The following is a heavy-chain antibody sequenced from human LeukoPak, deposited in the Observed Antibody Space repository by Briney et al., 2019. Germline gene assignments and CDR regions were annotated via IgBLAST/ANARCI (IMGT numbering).Heavy chain of an antibody. CDR2: ISPNSGGT. D-gene: IGHD2-2*01. J-gene: IGHJ4*02. CDR1: GYTFTSYG. V-gene: IGHV1-2*02. Sequence: ASVKVSCKASGYTFTSYGISWVRQAPGQGLEWMGWISPNSGGTNYAQKFQGRVTMTRDTSISTAYMELSRLRSDDTAVYYCAREGYCSSTSCYSVVDYWGQGTLVTVSS. CDR3: AREGYCSSTSCYSVVDY.